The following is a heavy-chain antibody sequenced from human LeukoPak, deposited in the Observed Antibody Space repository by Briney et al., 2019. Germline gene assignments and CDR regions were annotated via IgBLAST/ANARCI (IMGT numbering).Heavy chain of an antibody. Sequence: GGSLRLSCAASGFTFSSYSMNWVRQAPGKGLEWVSSISSSSSYIYYADSVKGRFTISRDNAKNSLYLQMNSLRAGDTAVYYCASDTSGYSYGYGDYWGQGTLVTVSS. D-gene: IGHD5-18*01. CDR3: ASDTSGYSYGYGDY. CDR1: GFTFSSYS. J-gene: IGHJ4*02. V-gene: IGHV3-21*01. CDR2: ISSSSSYI.